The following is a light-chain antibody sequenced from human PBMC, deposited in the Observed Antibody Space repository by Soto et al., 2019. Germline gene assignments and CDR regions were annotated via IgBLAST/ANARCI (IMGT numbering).Light chain of an antibody. J-gene: IGLJ2*01. CDR2: DVT. Sequence: QSALTQPRSVSGSPGQSVTISCTGSSSDVGGYTYVSWYQQHPGKAPKLVIFDVTKRPSGVPYRFSGSKSGNTASLTISGLQAEDEAEYYCCSYAGRDTVMKFGGGTKVTVL. CDR1: SSDVGGYTY. CDR3: CSYAGRDTVMK. V-gene: IGLV2-11*01.